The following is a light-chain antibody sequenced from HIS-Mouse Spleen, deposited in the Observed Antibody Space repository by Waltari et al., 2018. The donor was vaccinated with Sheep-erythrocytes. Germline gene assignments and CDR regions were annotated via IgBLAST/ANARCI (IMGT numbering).Light chain of an antibody. Sequence: DIQMTQSPSTLSASVGDRVTITCRASQSISSWLAWYQQKPGKVPKLLIYKACSLESGVPSRFSGSGSGTEFTLTISSLQPDEFATYYCQQYNSYPLTFGGGTKVEIK. CDR3: QQYNSYPLT. CDR2: KAC. V-gene: IGKV1-5*03. J-gene: IGKJ4*01. CDR1: QSISSW.